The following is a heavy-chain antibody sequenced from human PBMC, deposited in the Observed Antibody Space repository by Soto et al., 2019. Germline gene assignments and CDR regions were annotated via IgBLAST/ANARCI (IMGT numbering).Heavy chain of an antibody. CDR2: ISWNSATL. Sequence: GGSLRLSCVGSGFIFEDFAMNWVRQVPGKGLEWVSGISWNSATLAYADSVKGRFIVSRDNAKNILYLQMNSLRAEDAALYYCAKDVGSYYYDTSAYLYDYWGQGTLVTVSS. J-gene: IGHJ4*02. CDR1: GFIFEDFA. CDR3: AKDVGSYYYDTSAYLYDY. D-gene: IGHD3-22*01. V-gene: IGHV3-9*01.